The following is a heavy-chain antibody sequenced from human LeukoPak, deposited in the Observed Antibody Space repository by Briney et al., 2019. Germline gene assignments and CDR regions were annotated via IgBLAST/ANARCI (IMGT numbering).Heavy chain of an antibody. V-gene: IGHV3-21*01. CDR2: ISSSSSYI. CDR3: ARWGDGYNYLSY. Sequence: GGSLRLSCAASGFTFSSYSMNWVRQAPGKGLEWVSSISSSSSYIYYADSVKGRFTISRDNAKNSLYLQMHSLRAEDTAVYYCARWGDGYNYLSYWGQGTLVTVSS. CDR1: GFTFSSYS. J-gene: IGHJ4*02. D-gene: IGHD5-24*01.